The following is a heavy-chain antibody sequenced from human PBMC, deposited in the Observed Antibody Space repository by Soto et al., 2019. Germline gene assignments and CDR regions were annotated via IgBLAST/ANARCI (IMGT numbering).Heavy chain of an antibody. J-gene: IGHJ6*02. V-gene: IGHV6-1*01. CDR1: GDSVSSNSAA. CDR2: TYYRSKWYN. D-gene: IGHD6-19*01. Sequence: SQTLSLTCAISGDSVSSNSAAWNWIRQSPSRGLGWLGRTYYRSKWYNDYAVSVKSRITINPDTSKNQFSLQLNSVTPEDTAVYYCARGRWLVPYYYYYGMDVWGQGTTVTVSS. CDR3: ARGRWLVPYYYYYGMDV.